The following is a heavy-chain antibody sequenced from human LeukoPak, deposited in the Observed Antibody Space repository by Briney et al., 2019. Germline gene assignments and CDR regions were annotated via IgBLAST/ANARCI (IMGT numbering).Heavy chain of an antibody. V-gene: IGHV7-4-1*02. CDR1: GYTFTHYA. CDR3: GRATHCSDNTGYYSGIY. J-gene: IGHJ4*02. CDR2: IYTNTGIP. D-gene: IGHD3-22*01. Sequence: ASVKVSRTPSGYTFTHYAINWVRQAPGQGLEWMGWIYTNTGIPAYAQAFGGRFVFSLDTPSTTAYLQITSLEADDTAVYYCGRATHCSDNTGYYSGIYWGQETLVSVSS.